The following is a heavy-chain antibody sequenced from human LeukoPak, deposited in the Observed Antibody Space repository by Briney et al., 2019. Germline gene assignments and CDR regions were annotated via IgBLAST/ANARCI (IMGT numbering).Heavy chain of an antibody. CDR3: ASRHSSSWYYFDY. CDR1: GYTFTGYY. D-gene: IGHD6-13*01. CDR2: INPNSGGT. Sequence: ASVKVSCKASGYTFTGYYTHWVRQAPGQGLEWMGWINPNSGGTNYAQKFQGRVTMTRDTSISTAYMELSRLRSDDTAVYYCASRHSSSWYYFDYWGQGTLVTVSS. J-gene: IGHJ4*02. V-gene: IGHV1-2*02.